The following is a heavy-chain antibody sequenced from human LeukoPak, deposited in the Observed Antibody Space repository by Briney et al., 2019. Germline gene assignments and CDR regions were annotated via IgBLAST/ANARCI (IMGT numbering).Heavy chain of an antibody. V-gene: IGHV1-18*01. CDR3: ARTPSSSWYADYYYYMDV. J-gene: IGHJ6*03. CDR1: GYTFTSYG. CDR2: ISAYNGNT. Sequence: ASVKVSCKASGYTFTSYGISWVRQAPGQGLEWMGWISAYNGNTNYAQKLQGRVTMTTDTSTSTAYMELRSLRSDDTAVYYCARTPSSSWYADYYYYMDVWGKGTTVTVSS. D-gene: IGHD6-13*01.